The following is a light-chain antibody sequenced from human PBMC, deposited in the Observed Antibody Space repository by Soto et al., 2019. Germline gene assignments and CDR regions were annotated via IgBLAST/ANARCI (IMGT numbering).Light chain of an antibody. CDR1: QSIATY. CDR2: AAS. CDR3: QQLNSYLWT. Sequence: DIQMTQSPSSLSASVGDRVTITSRASQSIATYLHWYQQKPGKAPKLLIYAASTLQSGVPSRFSGSGSGTEFTLTISSLQPEDFATYYCQQLNSYLWTFGQGTKVDIK. J-gene: IGKJ1*01. V-gene: IGKV1-9*01.